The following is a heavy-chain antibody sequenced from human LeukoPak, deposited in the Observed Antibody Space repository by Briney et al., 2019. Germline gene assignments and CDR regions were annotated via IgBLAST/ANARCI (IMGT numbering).Heavy chain of an antibody. V-gene: IGHV3-23*01. CDR2: ISGSGGGT. CDR1: GFTFSSYV. D-gene: IGHD2-8*01. J-gene: IGHJ3*02. CDR3: AQDVSSLIGAFYI. Sequence: GGSLRLSCAASGFTFSSYVMSWVRQAPGKGLEWVSAISGSGGGTYYADSVKGRFTVSRDNSKNTLYLQMNSLRAEDTAVYYCAQDVSSLIGAFYIWGQGTMVTVSS.